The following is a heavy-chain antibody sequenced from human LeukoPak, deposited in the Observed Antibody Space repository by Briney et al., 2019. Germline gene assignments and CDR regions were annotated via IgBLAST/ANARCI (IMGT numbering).Heavy chain of an antibody. V-gene: IGHV4-4*07. D-gene: IGHD3-10*01. CDR2: IYTSGST. J-gene: IGHJ3*02. CDR3: ARDLWFGAGRTFDI. Sequence: PSETLSLTCTVSGDFITAYYWSWIRQPAGKGLEWIGRIYTSGSTNYNPSLKSRVTISVDTSKNQFSLKLSSVTAADTAVYYCARDLWFGAGRTFDIWGQGTMVTVSS. CDR1: GDFITAYY.